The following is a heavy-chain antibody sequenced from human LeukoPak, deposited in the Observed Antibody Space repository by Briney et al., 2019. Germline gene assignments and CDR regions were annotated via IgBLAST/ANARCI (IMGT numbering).Heavy chain of an antibody. Sequence: ASETLSLTCTVSGGSIGGSTYYWGWIRQPPGRGLEWIGSIYYSGSAYYNPSLKSRVTISVDTSKNQFSLRLSSVTAADTAVYYCARDHRPLNYYDTSGGFDIWGQGTMVTVSS. J-gene: IGHJ3*02. CDR1: GGSIGGSTYY. D-gene: IGHD3-22*01. CDR3: ARDHRPLNYYDTSGGFDI. V-gene: IGHV4-39*02. CDR2: IYYSGSA.